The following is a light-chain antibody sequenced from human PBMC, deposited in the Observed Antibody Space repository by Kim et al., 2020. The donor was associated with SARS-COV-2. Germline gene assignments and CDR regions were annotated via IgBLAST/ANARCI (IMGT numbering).Light chain of an antibody. V-gene: IGLV4-69*01. J-gene: IGLJ3*02. CDR1: SGDSSYG. CDR2: IDIKDSH. CDR3: QTWGTGIQGV. Sequence: GELTWSLMSGDSSYGIAWHKQQPEKCRRYMMKIDIKDSHSKREGIPDRFSGSGSGAERFISVASLQSEDGAGYYWQTWGTGIQGVFGGGTQLTVL.